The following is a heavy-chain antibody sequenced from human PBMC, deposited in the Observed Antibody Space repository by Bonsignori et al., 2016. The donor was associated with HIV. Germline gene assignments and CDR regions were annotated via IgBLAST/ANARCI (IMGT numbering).Heavy chain of an antibody. V-gene: IGHV4-59*01. D-gene: IGHD4-11*01. CDR2: ISFSGST. J-gene: IGHJ6*03. Sequence: WIRQPPGKGLEWIGYISFSGSTSYNPSLESRVTISLDTSKNQFSLNLYSVTAADTAVYYCARDVIDYSSYGTSYYYYMDVWGKGTTVTVSS. CDR3: ARDVIDYSSYGTSYYYYMDV.